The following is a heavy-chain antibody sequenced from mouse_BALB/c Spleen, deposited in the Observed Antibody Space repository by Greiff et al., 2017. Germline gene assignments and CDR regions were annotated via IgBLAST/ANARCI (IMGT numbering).Heavy chain of an antibody. CDR1: GYTFTSYN. Sequence: QVQLQQPGAELVKPGASVKMSCKASGYTFTSYNMHWVKQTPGQGLEWIGAIYPGNGDTSYNQKFKGKATLTADKSSSTAYMQLSSLTSEDSAVYYCARLDYYFDYWGQGTTLTVSS. V-gene: IGHV1-12*01. J-gene: IGHJ2*01. CDR2: IYPGNGDT. CDR3: ARLDYYFDY.